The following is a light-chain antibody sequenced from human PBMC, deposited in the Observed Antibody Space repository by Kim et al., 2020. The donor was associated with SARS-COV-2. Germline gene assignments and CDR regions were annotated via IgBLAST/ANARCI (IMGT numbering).Light chain of an antibody. V-gene: IGKV4-1*01. J-gene: IGKJ1*01. Sequence: TINCKSSQSVLYSSNNKNYLAWYKQKPGQPPKLLIYWASTRESGVPDRFSGSGSGTDFTLTISSLQAEDVAVYYCQQYYSTPTWTFGQGTKVDIK. CDR3: QQYYSTPTWT. CDR2: WAS. CDR1: QSVLYSSNNKNY.